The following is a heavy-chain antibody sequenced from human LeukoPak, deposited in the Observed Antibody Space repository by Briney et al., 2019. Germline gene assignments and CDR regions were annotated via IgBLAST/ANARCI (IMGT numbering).Heavy chain of an antibody. D-gene: IGHD5-18*01. Sequence: ASVKVSCKVSGYTFTDYYMHWVQQAPGKGLGWMGLVDPEDGETIYAEKFQGRVTITADTSTDTAYMELSSLRSEDTAVYYCATTGSLSYGDYWGQGTLVTVSS. CDR1: GYTFTDYY. CDR3: ATTGSLSYGDY. CDR2: VDPEDGET. V-gene: IGHV1-69-2*01. J-gene: IGHJ4*02.